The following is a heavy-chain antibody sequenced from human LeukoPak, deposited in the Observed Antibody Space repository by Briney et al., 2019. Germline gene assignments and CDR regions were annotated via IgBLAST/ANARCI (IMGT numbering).Heavy chain of an antibody. J-gene: IGHJ2*01. D-gene: IGHD3-10*01. Sequence: GGSLRLSCAASGFSVGSNYMNWVRQAPGKGLEWVSILYSGDSTYYADSVKGRFIVSRDNSKNTLFLQMNALRVEDTAVYYCARVGDHYHWYLDVWGRGTQVTVSS. V-gene: IGHV3-53*01. CDR1: GFSVGSNY. CDR2: LYSGDST. CDR3: ARVGDHYHWYLDV.